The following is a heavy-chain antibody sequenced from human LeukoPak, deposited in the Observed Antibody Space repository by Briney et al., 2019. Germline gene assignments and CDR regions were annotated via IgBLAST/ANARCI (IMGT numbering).Heavy chain of an antibody. CDR3: ARDGLTGYYIPFDY. D-gene: IGHD3-9*01. J-gene: IGHJ4*02. CDR1: GGTFISYA. CDR2: IIPIFGTA. Sequence: ASVKVSCKASGGTFISYAISWVRQAPGQGLEWMGRIIPIFGTANYAQKFQGRVTITTDESTSTAYMELSSLRSEDTAVYYCARDGLTGYYIPFDYWGQGTLVTVSS. V-gene: IGHV1-69*05.